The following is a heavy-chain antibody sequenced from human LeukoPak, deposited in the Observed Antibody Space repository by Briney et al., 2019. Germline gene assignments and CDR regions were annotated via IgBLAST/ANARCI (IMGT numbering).Heavy chain of an antibody. J-gene: IGHJ4*02. CDR2: ISSSGNTI. Sequence: GGSLRLSCAASGFTFSDYYMSGIRQAPGKGLEWVSDISSSGNTIYYANSVKGRFTISRDNAKNSLYLQMNSLRAEDTAVYYCARSGVAGTWAIDYWGQGTLVTVSS. CDR3: ARSGVAGTWAIDY. V-gene: IGHV3-11*04. D-gene: IGHD6-19*01. CDR1: GFTFSDYY.